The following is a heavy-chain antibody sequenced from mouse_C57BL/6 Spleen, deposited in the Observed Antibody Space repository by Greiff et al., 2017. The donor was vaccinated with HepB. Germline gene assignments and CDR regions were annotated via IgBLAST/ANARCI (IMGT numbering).Heavy chain of an antibody. D-gene: IGHD2-12*01. CDR3: AFLLYAMDY. CDR2: IHPNSGST. J-gene: IGHJ4*01. Sequence: QVHVKQPGAELVKPGASVKLSCKASGYTFTSYWMHWVKQRPGQGLEWIGMIHPNSGSTNYNEKFKSKATLTVDKSSSTAYMQLSSLTSEDSAVYYCAFLLYAMDYWGQGTSVTVSS. CDR1: GYTFTSYW. V-gene: IGHV1-64*01.